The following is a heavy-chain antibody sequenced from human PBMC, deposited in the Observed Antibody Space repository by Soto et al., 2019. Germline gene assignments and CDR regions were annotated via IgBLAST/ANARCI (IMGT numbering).Heavy chain of an antibody. CDR3: ARPIYDILLDRQYYCGMDV. V-gene: IGHV5-51*01. CDR1: GYSFTSYW. D-gene: IGHD3-9*01. J-gene: IGHJ6*02. CDR2: IYPGDSDT. Sequence: PGESLKISCKGSGYSFTSYWIGWVRQMPVKGLEWMGIIYPGDSDTRYSPSFQGQVTISADKSISTAYLQWSSLKASDTAMYYCARPIYDILLDRQYYCGMDVWGQGTTVTVSS.